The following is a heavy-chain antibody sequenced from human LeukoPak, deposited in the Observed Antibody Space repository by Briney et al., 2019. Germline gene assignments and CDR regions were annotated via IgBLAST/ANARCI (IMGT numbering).Heavy chain of an antibody. D-gene: IGHD1-26*01. CDR1: GFAFDDYA. V-gene: IGHV3-7*01. Sequence: GGSLRLSCAASGFAFDDYAMHWVRQAPGKGLEWVANINEDGSAGQYADSVRGRFTISRANGKNSLYLQMNSLRVEDTGVYYCARDERIGSFAYWGQGTLVTVSS. CDR3: ARDERIGSFAY. J-gene: IGHJ4*02. CDR2: INEDGSAG.